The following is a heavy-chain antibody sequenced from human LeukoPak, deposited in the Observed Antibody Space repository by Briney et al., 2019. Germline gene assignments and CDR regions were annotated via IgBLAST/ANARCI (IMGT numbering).Heavy chain of an antibody. CDR1: GGSISSSSYY. CDR3: ASRITIFGVVNPFDY. J-gene: IGHJ4*02. D-gene: IGHD3-3*01. CDR2: IYYSGST. V-gene: IGHV4-39*07. Sequence: SETLSLTCTVYGGSISSSSYYWGWIRQPPGKGLEWIGSIYYSGSTYYNPSLKSRVTITVDTSKNQFSLKLSSVTAADTAVYYCASRITIFGVVNPFDYWGQGTLVTVSS.